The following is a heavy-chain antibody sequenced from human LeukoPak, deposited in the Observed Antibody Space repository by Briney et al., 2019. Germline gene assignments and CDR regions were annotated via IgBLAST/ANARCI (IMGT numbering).Heavy chain of an antibody. J-gene: IGHJ5*02. V-gene: IGHV3-21*01. CDR3: AGTPSRNWFDP. CDR1: GFTFSTYS. CDR2: ISGSSNYI. Sequence: GGSLRLSCAASGFTFSTYSMNWDRQAPGEGLEWVSSISGSSNYIYYADSVKGRFTISRDNAKNSLYLQMNSLRAEDTAVYYCAGTPSRNWFDPWGQGTLVTVSS.